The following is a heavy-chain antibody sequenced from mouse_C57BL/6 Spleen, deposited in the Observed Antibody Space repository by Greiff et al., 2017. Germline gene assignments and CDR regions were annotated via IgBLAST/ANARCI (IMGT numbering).Heavy chain of an antibody. D-gene: IGHD2-4*01. CDR2: IYPGDGDT. J-gene: IGHJ2*01. CDR1: GYAFSSSW. CDR3: ARYYYDYEGYYFDY. V-gene: IGHV1-82*01. Sequence: QVQLQQSGPELVKPGASVKISCKASGYAFSSSWMNWVKQRPGKGLEWIGRIYPGDGDTNYNGKFKGKATLTADKSSSTAYMQLSSPTSEDSAVYFCARYYYDYEGYYFDYWGQGTTLTVSS.